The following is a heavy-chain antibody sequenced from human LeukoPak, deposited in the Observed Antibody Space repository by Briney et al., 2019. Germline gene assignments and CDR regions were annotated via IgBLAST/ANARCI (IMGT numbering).Heavy chain of an antibody. Sequence: ASVKVSCKASGFTFTSSAMQWVRQARGQRLEWIGWIVVGSGNTNYAQKFQERVTITRDMSTSTAYMELSSLRSEDTAVYYCAATGDYDSIGYYDYWGQGTLVTVSS. V-gene: IGHV1-58*02. CDR3: AATGDYDSIGYYDY. CDR1: GFTFTSSA. J-gene: IGHJ4*02. CDR2: IVVGSGNT. D-gene: IGHD3-22*01.